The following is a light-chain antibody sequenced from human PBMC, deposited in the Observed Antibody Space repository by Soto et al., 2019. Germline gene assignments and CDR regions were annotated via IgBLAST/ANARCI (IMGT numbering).Light chain of an antibody. J-gene: IGKJ2*01. CDR1: QNINNN. CDR3: HQSYRTPHT. Sequence: EIVMTQSPATLSASPGERATLSCRASQNINNNLAWFQQKPGQAPRLLIYGASISAIGIPATFSGSGSGTDFTLTISSLQSEDFAFYYCHQSYRTPHTFGQGTKLDIK. V-gene: IGKV3-15*01. CDR2: GAS.